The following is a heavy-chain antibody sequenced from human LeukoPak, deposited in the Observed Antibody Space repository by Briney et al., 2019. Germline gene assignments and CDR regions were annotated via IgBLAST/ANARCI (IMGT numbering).Heavy chain of an antibody. CDR1: GYTLTELS. V-gene: IGHV1-24*01. CDR2: FDPEDGET. D-gene: IGHD3-22*01. CDR3: ATVGYDSSGYYYGMDV. J-gene: IGHJ6*02. Sequence: ASVKVSCKVSGYTLTELSMHWVRQAPGKGLEWMGGFDPEDGETIYAQKFQGRVTMTEDTSTDTAYMELSSLRSEDTAVYYCATVGYDSSGYYYGMDVWGQGTTVTVSS.